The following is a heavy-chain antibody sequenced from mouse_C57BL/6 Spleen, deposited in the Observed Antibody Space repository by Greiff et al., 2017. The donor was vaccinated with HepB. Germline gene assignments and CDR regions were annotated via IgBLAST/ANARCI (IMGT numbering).Heavy chain of an antibody. V-gene: IGHV7-3*01. CDR3: ARYISNPYDFDC. Sequence: EVQVVESGGGLVQPGGSLSLSCAASGFTFTDYYMSWVRQTPGKALEWLGFIRNKANGYTTEYSASVKGRFTISRANSQSILYLQMNALRAEDSATYYCARYISNPYDFDCWGQGTTLTVAS. CDR2: IRNKANGYTT. CDR1: GFTFTDYY. J-gene: IGHJ2*01. D-gene: IGHD2-5*01.